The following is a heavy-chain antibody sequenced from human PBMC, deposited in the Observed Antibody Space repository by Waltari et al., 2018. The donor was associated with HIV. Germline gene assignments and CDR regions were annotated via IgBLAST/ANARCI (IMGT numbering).Heavy chain of an antibody. V-gene: IGHV6-1*01. J-gene: IGHJ6*02. CDR3: ARGAVAGIVLRYGMDV. CDR2: TYYRSKWYN. CDR1: GDRVSSNSAV. Sequence: QVQLQQSRPGLVKPSQTRSLTSAIPGDRVSSNSAVWHWLRQSPSGGLAWLGRTYYRSKWYNDYAVSVKSRITINADTSKNQFSLQLNSVTPEDTAVYYCARGAVAGIVLRYGMDVWGQGTTVTVSS. D-gene: IGHD6-19*01.